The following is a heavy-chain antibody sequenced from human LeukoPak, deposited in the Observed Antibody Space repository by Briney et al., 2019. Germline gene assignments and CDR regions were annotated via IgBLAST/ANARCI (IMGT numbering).Heavy chain of an antibody. Sequence: GGSLRLSCAASGFTFSSYAMHWVRQAPGKGLEWVAVISYDGSNKYYADSVKGRFTISRDNSKNSLYLQMNSLRAEDTALYYCAKARSDCGGDCLYYFDYWGQGTLVTVSS. V-gene: IGHV3-30*04. CDR1: GFTFSSYA. J-gene: IGHJ4*02. D-gene: IGHD2-21*02. CDR3: AKARSDCGGDCLYYFDY. CDR2: ISYDGSNK.